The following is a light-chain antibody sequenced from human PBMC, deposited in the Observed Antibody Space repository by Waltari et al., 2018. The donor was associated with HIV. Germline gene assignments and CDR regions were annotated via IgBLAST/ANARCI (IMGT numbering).Light chain of an antibody. V-gene: IGKV1-5*03. CDR1: QNINSW. Sequence: DIQMTQSPSTLSASVGDTVTITCRASQNINSWLAWYQQKPGKAPKLLIYKASSIQSGVPSRFSGIGSGTDFALIISSLQPDDFSTYYCQQYNSYSLITFGQGTRLEIK. CDR3: QQYNSYSLIT. CDR2: KAS. J-gene: IGKJ5*01.